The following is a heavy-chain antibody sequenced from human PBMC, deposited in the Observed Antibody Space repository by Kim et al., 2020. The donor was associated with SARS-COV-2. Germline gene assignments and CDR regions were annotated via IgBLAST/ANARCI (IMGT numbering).Heavy chain of an antibody. V-gene: IGHV1-8*01. D-gene: IGHD6-13*01. Sequence: ASVKVSCKASGYTFTSYDINWVRQATGQGLEWMGWMNPNSGNTGYAQKFQGRVTMTRNTSISTAYMELSSLRSEDTAVYYCARGSFYGDSSSWKSRWGMDVWGQGTTVTVSS. J-gene: IGHJ6*02. CDR1: GYTFTSYD. CDR3: ARGSFYGDSSSWKSRWGMDV. CDR2: MNPNSGNT.